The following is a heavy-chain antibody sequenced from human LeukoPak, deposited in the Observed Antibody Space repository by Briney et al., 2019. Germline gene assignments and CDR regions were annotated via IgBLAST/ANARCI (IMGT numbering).Heavy chain of an antibody. Sequence: GGSLRLSCVVSGFTFNNYAVNLFRQAPGKGPEWVSGISASGGRAHYADSVKGRFTISRDSSKNTVFLQMNSLRVEDTALYYCRKEPNGDGVGAHDMWGQGTMVTVSS. CDR1: GFTFNNYA. D-gene: IGHD3-10*01. CDR3: RKEPNGDGVGAHDM. CDR2: ISASGGRA. J-gene: IGHJ3*02. V-gene: IGHV3-23*01.